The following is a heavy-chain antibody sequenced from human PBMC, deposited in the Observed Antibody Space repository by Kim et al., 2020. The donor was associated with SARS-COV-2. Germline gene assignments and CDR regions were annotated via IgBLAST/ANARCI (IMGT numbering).Heavy chain of an antibody. CDR3: ARVSVLYYYDSSGYYYFDY. J-gene: IGHJ4*02. CDR1: GGSFSGYY. Sequence: SETLSLTCAVYGGSFSGYYWSWIRQPPGKGLEWIGEINHSGSTNYNPSLKSRVTISVDTSKNQFSLKLSSVTAADTAVYYCARVSVLYYYDSSGYYYFDYWGQGTLVTVSS. V-gene: IGHV4-34*01. CDR2: INHSGST. D-gene: IGHD3-22*01.